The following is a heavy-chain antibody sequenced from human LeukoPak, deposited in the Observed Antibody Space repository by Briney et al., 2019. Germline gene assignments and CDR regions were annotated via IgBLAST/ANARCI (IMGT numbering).Heavy chain of an antibody. CDR1: GGSISSSSYY. D-gene: IGHD1-7*01. V-gene: IGHV4-39*01. CDR2: IYYSGST. J-gene: IGHJ5*02. Sequence: WETLSLTCTVSGGSISSSSYYWGWIRQPPGKGLEWIGSIYYSGSTYYNPSLKSRVTISVDTSKNQFSLKLSSVTAADTAVYYCAVNWNYVDNWFDPWGQGTLVTVSS. CDR3: AVNWNYVDNWFDP.